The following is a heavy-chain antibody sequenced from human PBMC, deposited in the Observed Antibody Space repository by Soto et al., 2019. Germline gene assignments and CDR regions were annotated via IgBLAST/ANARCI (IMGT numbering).Heavy chain of an antibody. V-gene: IGHV3-30-3*01. CDR3: ARPWGQLSTYYYGMDT. Sequence: GGSLRLSCAASGFTFRNYAMHWVRQAPGKGLEWVATISYDGDNKYYTDSVKGPFTISRDNSKNTLYLQMNSLRPEDTAVYYCARPWGQLSTYYYGMDTWGQGTTVTVSS. J-gene: IGHJ6*02. CDR1: GFTFRNYA. CDR2: ISYDGDNK. D-gene: IGHD3-16*01.